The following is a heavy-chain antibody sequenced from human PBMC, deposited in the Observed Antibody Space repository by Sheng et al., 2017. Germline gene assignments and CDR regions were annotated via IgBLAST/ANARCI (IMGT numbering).Heavy chain of an antibody. CDR1: GGTFSSYT. D-gene: IGHD6-6*01. J-gene: IGHJ6*03. CDR2: IIPILGIA. Sequence: QVQLVQSGAEVKKPGSSVKVSCKASGGTFSSYTISWVRQAPGQGLEWMGRIIPILGIANYAQKFQGRVTITADKSTSTAYMELSSLRSEDTAVYYCASSTSTHYYYMDVWGKGTTVTVSS. CDR3: ASSTSTHYYYMDV. V-gene: IGHV1-69*02.